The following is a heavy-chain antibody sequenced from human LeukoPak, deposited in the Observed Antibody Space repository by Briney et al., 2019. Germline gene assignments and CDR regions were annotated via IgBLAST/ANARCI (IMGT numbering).Heavy chain of an antibody. Sequence: SETLSLTCTVSGGSISSSSYYWGWIRQPPGKGLEWIGSIYYSGSTYYNPSLKSRVTISVDTSKNQFSLKLSSVTAADTAVYYCARRRRYDILTGYSSFDYWGQGTLVTVPS. V-gene: IGHV4-39*01. CDR2: IYYSGST. J-gene: IGHJ4*02. CDR1: GGSISSSSYY. CDR3: ARRRRYDILTGYSSFDY. D-gene: IGHD3-9*01.